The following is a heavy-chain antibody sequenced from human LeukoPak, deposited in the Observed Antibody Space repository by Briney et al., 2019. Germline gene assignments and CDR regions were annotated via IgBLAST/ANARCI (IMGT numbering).Heavy chain of an antibody. D-gene: IGHD4-23*01. J-gene: IGHJ4*02. V-gene: IGHV3-21*01. CDR1: GFTFSSYS. CDR2: ISSSSSYI. Sequence: GGSLRLSCAASGFTFSSYSMNWVRQAPGKGLEWVSSISSSSSYIYYADSVKGRFTISRDNAKNSLYLQMNSLRAEDTAVYYCARAHMVDDYGGPGGYWGQGTLVTVSS. CDR3: ARAHMVDDYGGPGGY.